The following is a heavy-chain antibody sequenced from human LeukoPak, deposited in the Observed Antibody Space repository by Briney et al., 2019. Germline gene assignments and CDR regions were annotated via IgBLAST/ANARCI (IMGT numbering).Heavy chain of an antibody. CDR3: AKPPTNYGDYRYYFDY. CDR2: ISGSGGST. CDR1: GFTFSSYA. Sequence: GGSLRLSCAASGFTFSSYAMSWVRQAPGKGLEWVSAISGSGGSTYYADSVKGRFTISRDNSKNTLYLQMNSLRAEDTAVYYCAKPPTNYGDYRYYFDYWGQGTMVTVSS. D-gene: IGHD4-17*01. V-gene: IGHV3-23*01. J-gene: IGHJ4*02.